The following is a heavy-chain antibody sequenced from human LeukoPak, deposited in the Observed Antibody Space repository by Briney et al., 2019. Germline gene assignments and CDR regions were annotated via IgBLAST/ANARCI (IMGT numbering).Heavy chain of an antibody. CDR2: IYYSGST. CDR3: ARQWGHYDFWSGYQYHFDY. Sequence: SETLSLTCTVSGGSISSSSYYWGWIRQPPGKGLEWIGSIYYSGSTYCNPSLKSRVTISVNTSKNQFSLKLSSVTAADTAVYYCARQWGHYDFWSGYQYHFDYWGQGTLVTVSS. V-gene: IGHV4-39*01. D-gene: IGHD3-3*01. J-gene: IGHJ4*02. CDR1: GGSISSSSYY.